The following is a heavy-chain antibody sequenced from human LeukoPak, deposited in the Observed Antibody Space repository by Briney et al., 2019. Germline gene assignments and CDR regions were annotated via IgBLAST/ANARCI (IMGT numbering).Heavy chain of an antibody. CDR1: GYTFTGYY. CDR2: INPNSGGT. D-gene: IGHD6-13*01. CDR3: ARVVAAADGNYYYYYYMDV. J-gene: IGHJ6*03. V-gene: IGHV1-2*02. Sequence: GASVKVSCKASGYTFTGYYMHWVRQAPGQGLEWMGWINPNSGGTNYAQKFQGRVTMTRDTSISTAYMELSRLRSDDTAVYYCARVVAAADGNYYYYYYMDVWGKGTTVTVSS.